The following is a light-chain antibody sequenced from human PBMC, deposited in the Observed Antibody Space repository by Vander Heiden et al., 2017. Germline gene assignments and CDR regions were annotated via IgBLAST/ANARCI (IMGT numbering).Light chain of an antibody. CDR1: QSVSSY. CDR2: DAS. CDR3: QQRNL. J-gene: IGKJ4*01. V-gene: IGKV3-11*01. Sequence: EIVLTQSPATLSLSPGERATLSCRASQSVSSYLAGYKQKPGQAPRLLIYDASNRATGIPARFSGSGSGTDFTLTISSLEPEDFAGYYGQQRNLFGGGTKVEIK.